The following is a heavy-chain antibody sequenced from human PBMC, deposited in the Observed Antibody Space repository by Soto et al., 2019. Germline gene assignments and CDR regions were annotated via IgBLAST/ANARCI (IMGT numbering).Heavy chain of an antibody. CDR3: ARGRVDGGELDL. V-gene: IGHV3-33*01. CDR2: IWYDASNK. Sequence: VQLVESGGGVVQPGRSLRLSCAASGFTFRTYGMYWVRQAPGKGLEWVAVIWYDASNKYYADSVKGRFTISRDNSEITLYLQMNSLRAEDTAVYYCARGRVDGGELDLWGQGTLVTVSS. D-gene: IGHD1-26*01. J-gene: IGHJ4*02. CDR1: GFTFRTYG.